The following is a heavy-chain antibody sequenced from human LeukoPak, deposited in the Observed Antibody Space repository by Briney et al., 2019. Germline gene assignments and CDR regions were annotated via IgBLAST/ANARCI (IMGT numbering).Heavy chain of an antibody. CDR3: ARGRNLVAISGYFDY. V-gene: IGHV3-30-3*01. Sequence: PGGSLRLSCAASRFTFSDYAMHWVRQAPGKGLEWVATISYDGDNTYYADSVKGRFTISRDNSKSTLYLQMNSLRTEDTALYFCARGRNLVAISGYFDYWGQGTLVTVSS. CDR2: ISYDGDNT. CDR1: RFTFSDYA. J-gene: IGHJ4*02. D-gene: IGHD3-22*01.